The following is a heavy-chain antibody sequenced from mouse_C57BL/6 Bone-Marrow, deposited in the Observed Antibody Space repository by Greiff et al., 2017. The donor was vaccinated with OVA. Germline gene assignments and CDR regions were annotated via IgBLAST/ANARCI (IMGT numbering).Heavy chain of an antibody. D-gene: IGHD2-4*01. CDR3: ARWDDYDGYFDY. CDR2: IDPSDSYT. CDR1: GYTFTSYW. V-gene: IGHV1-69*01. Sequence: QVQLQQPGAELVMPGASVKLSCKASGYTFTSYWMHWVKQRPGQGLEWIGEIDPSDSYTNYNQKFKGKSTLTVDKSSSTAYMQLSSLTSEDSAVYCCARWDDYDGYFDYWGQGTTLTVSS. J-gene: IGHJ2*01.